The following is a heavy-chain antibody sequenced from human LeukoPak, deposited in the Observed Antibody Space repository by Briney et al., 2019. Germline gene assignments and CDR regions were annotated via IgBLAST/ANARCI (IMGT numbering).Heavy chain of an antibody. J-gene: IGHJ4*02. V-gene: IGHV3-48*01. CDR3: LRERFSVSTDSTAATTLTKT. Sequence: PGGSLRLSRAASGFIFSSYNMNWVRQAPGKGLEWVSYISGSSSTILYADSVKGRFTISRDNVKNSLYLQMSSLRVEDTAVYYCLRERFSVSTDSTAATTLTKTWGQGTLVAVSS. CDR2: ISGSSSTI. D-gene: IGHD4-17*01. CDR1: GFIFSSYN.